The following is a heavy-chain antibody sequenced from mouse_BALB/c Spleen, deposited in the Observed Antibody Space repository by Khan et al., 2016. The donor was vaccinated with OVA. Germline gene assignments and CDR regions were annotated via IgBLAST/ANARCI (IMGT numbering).Heavy chain of an antibody. V-gene: IGHV2-6-1*01. D-gene: IGHD2-10*01. J-gene: IGHJ4*01. CDR3: ARQPYYHYNIMDY. CDR2: IWSDGST. CDR1: GFSLTNYG. Sequence: QVQLKESGPGLVAPSQSLSITCTISGFSLTNYGVHWLRQSPGRGLEWLVVIWSDGSTTYNSALKSRLSISKDNSKSQVFLKMNSLQTDDTAMYYCARQPYYHYNIMDYWGQGTSVTVSS.